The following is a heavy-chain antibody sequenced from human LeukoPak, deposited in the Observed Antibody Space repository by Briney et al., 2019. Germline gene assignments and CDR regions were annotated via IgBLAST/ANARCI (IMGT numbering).Heavy chain of an antibody. Sequence: GGSLRLSCAASGFTFSRYWMSWVRQAPGKGLEWVANIQQDGSQKYYVDSVKGRFTISRDNAKNSLYLQMNSLRAEDTAVYYCARDKAAAAGVDYWGQGTLVTVSS. CDR1: GFTFSRYW. J-gene: IGHJ4*02. CDR3: ARDKAAAAGVDY. V-gene: IGHV3-7*01. CDR2: IQQDGSQK. D-gene: IGHD6-13*01.